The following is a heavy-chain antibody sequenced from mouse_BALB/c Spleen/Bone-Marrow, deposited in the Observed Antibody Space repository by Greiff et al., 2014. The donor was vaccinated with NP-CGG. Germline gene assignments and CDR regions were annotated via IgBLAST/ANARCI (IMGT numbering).Heavy chain of an antibody. CDR2: ILPGSGTI. J-gene: IGHJ2*01. CDR1: GYTFSNYW. Sequence: VQLQESGAELMKPGASGKISCKATGYTFSNYWIDWVKQRPGHGLEWIGEILPGSGTINYNEKFDDKCAFTADTSSNTASMQLSSVTSEDYSVYSCARGLPLDFWGQGTTLTVSS. D-gene: IGHD2-4*01. V-gene: IGHV1-9*01. CDR3: ARGLPLDF.